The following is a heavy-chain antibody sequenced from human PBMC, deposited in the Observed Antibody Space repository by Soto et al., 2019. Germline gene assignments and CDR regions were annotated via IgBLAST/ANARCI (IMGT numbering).Heavy chain of an antibody. CDR3: ARASGSGSNYSPADS. CDR1: GYSFTSYW. D-gene: IGHD3-10*01. V-gene: IGHV5-10-1*01. CDR2: IDPSDSYT. Sequence: RGESLKISCKGSGYSFTSYWISWVRQMPGKGLEWMGRIDPSDSYTNYSPSFQGHVTISADKSISTAYLQWSSLKASDTAMYYCARASGSGSNYSPADSWGQGTLVTVSS. J-gene: IGHJ4*02.